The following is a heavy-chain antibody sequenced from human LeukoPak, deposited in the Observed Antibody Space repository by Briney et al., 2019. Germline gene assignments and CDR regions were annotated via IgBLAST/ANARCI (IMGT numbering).Heavy chain of an antibody. Sequence: GASVKVSCTVSGYTLTELSMHWVRQAPGKGLEWMGGFDPEDGETIYAQKFQGRVTMTEDTSTDTAYMELSSLRSEDTAVYYCATLTYYYGSGSVAGDYWGQGTLVTVSS. V-gene: IGHV1-24*01. J-gene: IGHJ4*02. CDR2: FDPEDGET. CDR3: ATLTYYYGSGSVAGDY. D-gene: IGHD3-10*01. CDR1: GYTLTELS.